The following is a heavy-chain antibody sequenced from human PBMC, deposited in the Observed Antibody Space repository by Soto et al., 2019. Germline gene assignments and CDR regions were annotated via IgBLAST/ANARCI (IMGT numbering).Heavy chain of an antibody. CDR1: GGSFSGYY. Sequence: PSETLSLTCGVYGGSFSGYYWSWIRQPPGKGLEWIGEINHSGSTNYNPSLKSRVTMSVDTSKNQFSLKLSSVTAADTAVYYCARLGILTGYPRWFDPWGQGTLVTVSS. CDR3: ARLGILTGYPRWFDP. V-gene: IGHV4-34*01. D-gene: IGHD3-9*01. J-gene: IGHJ5*02. CDR2: INHSGST.